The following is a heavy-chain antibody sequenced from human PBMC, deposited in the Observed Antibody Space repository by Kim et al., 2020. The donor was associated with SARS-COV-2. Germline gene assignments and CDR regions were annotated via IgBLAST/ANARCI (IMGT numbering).Heavy chain of an antibody. CDR2: IIPIFGTA. D-gene: IGHD3-22*01. CDR1: GGTFSSYA. V-gene: IGHV1-69*13. Sequence: SVKVSCKASGGTFSSYAISWVRQAPGQGLEWMRGIIPIFGTANYAQKFQGRVTITADESTSTAYMELSSLRSEDTAVYYCATPPEYYYDSSGLDYWGQGTLVTVSS. CDR3: ATPPEYYYDSSGLDY. J-gene: IGHJ4*02.